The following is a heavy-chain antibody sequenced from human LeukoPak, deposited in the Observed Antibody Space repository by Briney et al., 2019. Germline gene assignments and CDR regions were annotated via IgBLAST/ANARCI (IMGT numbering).Heavy chain of an antibody. CDR2: ISSSSTHI. CDR1: GFTVSSNY. CDR3: AREESSSSGYYFDY. J-gene: IGHJ4*02. V-gene: IGHV3-21*01. Sequence: GGSLRLSCAASGFTVSSNYMSWVRQAPGKGLEWVSSISSSSTHIYYADSVKGRFTISRDNAKNSLYLQMNSLRAEDTAVYYCAREESSSSGYYFDYWGQGSLVTVSS. D-gene: IGHD6-6*01.